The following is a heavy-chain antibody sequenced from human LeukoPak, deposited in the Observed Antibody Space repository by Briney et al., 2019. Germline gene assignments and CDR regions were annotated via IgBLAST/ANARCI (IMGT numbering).Heavy chain of an antibody. CDR1: GGTFISYA. CDR2: IIPIFGTA. CDR3: AREPVGATSPYFAY. J-gene: IGHJ4*02. V-gene: IGHV1-69*13. Sequence: ASVKVSCKASGGTFISYAISWVRQAPGQGLEWMGGIIPIFGTANYAQKFQGRVTITADESTSTAYMELSSLRSEDTAVYYCAREPVGATSPYFAYWGQGTLVTVSS. D-gene: IGHD1-26*01.